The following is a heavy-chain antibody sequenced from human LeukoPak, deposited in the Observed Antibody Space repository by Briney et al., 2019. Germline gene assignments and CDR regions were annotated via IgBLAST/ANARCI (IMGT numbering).Heavy chain of an antibody. CDR2: IYSSGST. CDR3: ARGGGYGSPLGF. V-gene: IGHV4-4*09. Sequence: SETLSLTCTVSGGSISSYYWSWIRQPPGKELEWIAYIYSSGSTKYNPSLKSRVTISVDTSKNQFSLKLSSVTAADTAVYYCARGGGYGSPLGFWGQGTLVTVSS. CDR1: GGSISSYY. J-gene: IGHJ4*02. D-gene: IGHD5-18*01.